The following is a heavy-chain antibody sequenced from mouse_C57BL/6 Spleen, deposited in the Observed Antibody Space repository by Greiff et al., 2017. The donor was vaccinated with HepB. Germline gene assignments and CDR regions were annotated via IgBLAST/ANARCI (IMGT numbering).Heavy chain of an antibody. Sequence: EVKLMESGGDLVKPGGSLKLSCAASGFTFSSYGMSWVRQTPDKRLEWVANISSGGSYTYYPDSVKGRFTISRDNAKNTLYLQMSSLRSEDTAMYDCSRVGLHSSMDYWGQGTSVTVSS. CDR2: ISSGGSYT. J-gene: IGHJ4*01. V-gene: IGHV5-6*01. CDR3: SRVGLHSSMDY. CDR1: GFTFSSYG. D-gene: IGHD2-2*01.